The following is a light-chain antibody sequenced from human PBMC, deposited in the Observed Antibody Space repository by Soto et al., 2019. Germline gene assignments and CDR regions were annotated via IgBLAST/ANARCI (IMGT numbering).Light chain of an antibody. CDR1: SSNIGAGYD. J-gene: IGLJ1*01. CDR3: QSYDNSLSGYV. Sequence: QSVLTQPPSVSGAPGQRVTISCTGSSSNIGAGYDVHWYQQLPGRAPKPLIYGNSNRPSGVPDRFSGSKSGTSATLVITGLQAEDEADYSCQSYDNSLSGYVFGTGTKLTVL. CDR2: GNS. V-gene: IGLV1-40*01.